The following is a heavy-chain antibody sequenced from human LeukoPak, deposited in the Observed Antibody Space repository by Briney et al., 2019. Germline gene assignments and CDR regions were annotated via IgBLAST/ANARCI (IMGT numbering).Heavy chain of an antibody. CDR3: ARGPSSNWSGLDF. CDR2: VNRDGSET. V-gene: IGHV3-7*01. D-gene: IGHD6-13*01. CDR1: GFTLSNHW. Sequence: GGSLRLSCAASGFTLSNHWMTWVRQVPGRGPEWVANVNRDGSETYYLDSVKGRFAISKDDAKNSLYLQMNSLRAEDTAVYYCARGPSSNWSGLDFWGQGTLLTVSS. J-gene: IGHJ4*02.